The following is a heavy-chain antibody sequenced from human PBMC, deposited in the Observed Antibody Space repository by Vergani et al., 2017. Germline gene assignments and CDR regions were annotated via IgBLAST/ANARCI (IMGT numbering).Heavy chain of an antibody. J-gene: IGHJ5*02. Sequence: QVQLVQSGAEVKKPGASVKVSCKASGYTFTGYYMHWVRQAPGQGLEWMGWINPNSGGTNYAQKFQGRVTMTRDTSISTAYMGLSRLGSEDTAVYYCARERQMVRGVTSANWFDPWGQGTLVTVSS. CDR1: GYTFTGYY. CDR2: INPNSGGT. D-gene: IGHD3-10*01. V-gene: IGHV1-2*02. CDR3: ARERQMVRGVTSANWFDP.